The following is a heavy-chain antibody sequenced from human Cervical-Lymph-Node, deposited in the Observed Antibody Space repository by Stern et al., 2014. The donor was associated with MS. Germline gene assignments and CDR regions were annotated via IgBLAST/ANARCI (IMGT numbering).Heavy chain of an antibody. J-gene: IGHJ4*02. CDR1: GGSISSGGYY. V-gene: IGHV4-31*03. CDR3: ARVLGGYEPYFDY. Sequence: QVQLVESGPGLVKPSQTLSLTCTVSGGSISSGGYYWRWIRQHPGKGLAWIGYIYYSGSTYYNPSLKSRVTISVDTSKNQFSLKLSSVTAADTAVYYCARVLGGYEPYFDYWGQGTLVTVSS. D-gene: IGHD5-12*01. CDR2: IYYSGST.